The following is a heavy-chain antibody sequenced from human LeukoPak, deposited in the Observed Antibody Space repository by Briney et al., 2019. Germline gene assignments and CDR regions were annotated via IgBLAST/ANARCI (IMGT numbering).Heavy chain of an antibody. D-gene: IGHD4-11*01. J-gene: IGHJ4*02. CDR1: GYSFTSYD. CDR2: MNPNSGNT. CDR3: ATADYSNYLPFDY. V-gene: IGHV1-8*03. Sequence: ASVKVSCKASGYSFTSYDINWVRQATGQGLEWMGWMNPNSGNTGYAQKFQGRVTITRNTSISTAYMELSSLRSEDAAVYYCATADYSNYLPFDYWGQGTLVTVSS.